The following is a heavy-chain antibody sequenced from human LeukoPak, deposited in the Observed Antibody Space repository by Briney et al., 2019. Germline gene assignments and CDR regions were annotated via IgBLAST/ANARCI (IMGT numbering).Heavy chain of an antibody. V-gene: IGHV3-30-3*01. CDR1: GFTFSSYA. Sequence: PGGSLRLSCAASGFTFSSYAMHWVRQAPGKGLEWVAVISYDGSNKYYADSVKGRFTISRDNSKNTLYLQMNSLRAEDTAVYYCGSNYGDLRYYFDYWGQGTLVTVSS. D-gene: IGHD4-17*01. J-gene: IGHJ4*02. CDR2: ISYDGSNK. CDR3: GSNYGDLRYYFDY.